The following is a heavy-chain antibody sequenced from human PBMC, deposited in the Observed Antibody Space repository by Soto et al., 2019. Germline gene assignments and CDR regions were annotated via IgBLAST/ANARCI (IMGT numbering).Heavy chain of an antibody. D-gene: IGHD5-12*01. CDR1: GFTFSSYS. CDR2: ISSSSSYI. V-gene: IGHV3-21*01. J-gene: IGHJ6*02. Sequence: GGSLRLSCAASGFTFSSYSINWVRQAPGKGLEWVSSISSSSSYIYYADSVKGRFTISRDNAKNSLYLQMNSLRAEDTGVYYCARGWSFSGCDLYYYYYGMDVWGQGTTVTVSS. CDR3: ARGWSFSGCDLYYYYYGMDV.